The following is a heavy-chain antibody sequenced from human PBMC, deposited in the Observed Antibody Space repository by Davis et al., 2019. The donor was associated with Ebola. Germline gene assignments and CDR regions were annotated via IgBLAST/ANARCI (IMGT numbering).Heavy chain of an antibody. J-gene: IGHJ4*02. V-gene: IGHV3-43D*03. CDR2: ISWDGRST. CDR1: GFTFGDYA. D-gene: IGHD3-22*01. CDR3: TAYDSTFRNY. Sequence: GESLKISCAASGFTFGDYAMHWVRQAPGKGLEWVSLISWDGRSTVYADSVRDRFSISRDNSRNFLYLQMNGLRAEDTALYYCTAYDSTFRNYWGQGTLVTVSS.